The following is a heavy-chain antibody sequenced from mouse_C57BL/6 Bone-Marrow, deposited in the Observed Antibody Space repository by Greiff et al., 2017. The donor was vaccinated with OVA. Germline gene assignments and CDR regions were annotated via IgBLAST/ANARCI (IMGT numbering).Heavy chain of an antibody. CDR3: ARKGNSYAMDY. J-gene: IGHJ4*01. D-gene: IGHD2-1*01. V-gene: IGHV1-19*01. CDR2: INPYNGGT. CDR1: GYTFTDYY. Sequence: VQLQQSGPVLVKPGASVKMSCKASGYTFTDYYMNWVKQSHGKSLEWIGDINPYNGGTSYNQKFKGKATLTVDKSSSTAYMEVNSLTSEDSAVDDCARKGNSYAMDYWGQGTSVTVSS.